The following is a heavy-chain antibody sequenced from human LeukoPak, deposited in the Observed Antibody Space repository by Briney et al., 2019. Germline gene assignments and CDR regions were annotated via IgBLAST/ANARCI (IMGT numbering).Heavy chain of an antibody. V-gene: IGHV3-23*01. CDR3: AKDQGGITMIVVVITGGYFDY. Sequence: GGSLRLSCAASGFTFSSYAMSWVRQAPGKGLEWVSAISDSGGSTYYADSVKGRFTTSRDNSKNTLYLQMNSLRAEDTAVYYCAKDQGGITMIVVVITGGYFDYWGQGTLVTVSS. CDR1: GFTFSSYA. J-gene: IGHJ4*02. D-gene: IGHD3-22*01. CDR2: ISDSGGST.